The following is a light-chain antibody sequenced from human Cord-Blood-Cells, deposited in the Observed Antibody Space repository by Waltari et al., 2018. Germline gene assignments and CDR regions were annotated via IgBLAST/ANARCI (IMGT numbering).Light chain of an antibody. V-gene: IGKV1-39*01. CDR1: QSISSY. CDR3: QQNYSTPYT. CDR2: AAS. J-gene: IGKJ2*01. Sequence: DIQMTQSPSSLSASVGDRVTITCRASQSISSYLNWYQQKPGKAPKLLIYAASSLQSGVPSRFSGSGSGTDFTLTISSLQPEDFATYYCQQNYSTPYTFGQGTSWRSN.